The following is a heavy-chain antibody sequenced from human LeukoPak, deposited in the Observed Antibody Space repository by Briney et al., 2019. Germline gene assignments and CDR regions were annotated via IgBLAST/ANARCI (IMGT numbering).Heavy chain of an antibody. CDR1: GYTLTELS. CDR3: ATDLPTVAGRNY. CDR2: FDPEDGET. D-gene: IGHD6-19*01. V-gene: IGHV1-24*01. Sequence: ASVKVSCKVSGYTLTELSMHWVRQAPGKGLEWMGGFDPEDGETIYAQKFQGRVTMTEDTSTDTAYMELSSLRSEDTAVYYCATDLPTVAGRNYWGQGTLVTVSS. J-gene: IGHJ4*02.